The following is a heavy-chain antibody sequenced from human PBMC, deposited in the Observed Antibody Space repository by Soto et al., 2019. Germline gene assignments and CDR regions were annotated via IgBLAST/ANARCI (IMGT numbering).Heavy chain of an antibody. CDR1: GCTFTSYG. CDR2: XSAYNXNP. Sequence: GXSVKVSCKASGCTFTSYGISWVRQAPGQWLEWMGWXSAYNXNPNYEKKLQXXVTMTKDXXKSKAYIEMRSLRSDDTAVYYCARAKYGDYKDYWGQGTLVTVSS. V-gene: IGHV1-18*01. CDR3: ARAKYGDYKDY. J-gene: IGHJ4*02. D-gene: IGHD4-17*01.